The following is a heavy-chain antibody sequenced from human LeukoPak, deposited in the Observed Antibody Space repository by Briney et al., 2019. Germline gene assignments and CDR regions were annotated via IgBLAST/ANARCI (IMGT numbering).Heavy chain of an antibody. CDR3: AREGGRGFDY. Sequence: NPSETLSLTCIVSGGSISSSIYYWARVRQAPGKGLEWIGYIYYSGSTNYNPSLKSRVTISVDTSKNQFSLKLSSVTAADTAVYYCAREGGRGFDYWGQGTLVTVSS. D-gene: IGHD3-16*01. CDR2: IYYSGST. J-gene: IGHJ4*02. CDR1: GGSISSSIYY. V-gene: IGHV4-61*01.